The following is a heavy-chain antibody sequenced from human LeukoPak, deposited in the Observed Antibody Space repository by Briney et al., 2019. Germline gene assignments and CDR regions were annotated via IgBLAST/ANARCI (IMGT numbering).Heavy chain of an antibody. V-gene: IGHV3-11*01. CDR2: ISSTVSTT. D-gene: IGHD3-22*01. Sequence: TLSLTCAVSGGSISSGGYSWSWIRQPPGKGLEWISYISSTVSTTYYADSVKGRFTISRDNAKNSLYLQMNSLRAEDTAVYYCAREGGYYHLDYWGQGTLVTVSS. CDR3: AREGGYYHLDY. CDR1: GGSISSGGYS. J-gene: IGHJ4*02.